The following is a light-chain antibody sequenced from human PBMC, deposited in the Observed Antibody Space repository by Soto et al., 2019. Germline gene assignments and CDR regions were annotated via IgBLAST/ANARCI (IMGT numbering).Light chain of an antibody. J-gene: IGLJ2*01. CDR2: GND. CDR1: SSNIGSNT. Sequence: QSVLTQPPSASGTPGHRVTISCSGGSSNIGSNTVNWYQHLPGAAPKLLIYGNDQRPSGVPARFSGSKSGTSVFLAISGLQSEDEADYYCTAWDDSLRAVLFGGGTKVTVL. CDR3: TAWDDSLRAVL. V-gene: IGLV1-44*01.